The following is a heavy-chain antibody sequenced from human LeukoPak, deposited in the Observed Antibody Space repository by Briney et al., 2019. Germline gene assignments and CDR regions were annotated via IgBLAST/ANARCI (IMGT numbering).Heavy chain of an antibody. J-gene: IGHJ4*02. CDR3: ARAAPGYSSSWYYFDY. D-gene: IGHD6-13*01. Sequence: PSQTLSLTCTVSGGSISSGDYYWSWIRQPPGKGLEWIGEIYHSGSTNYNPSLKSRVTISVDTSKNQFSLKLSSVTAVDTAVYYCARAAPGYSSSWYYFDYWGQGTLVTVSS. CDR2: IYHSGST. CDR1: GGSISSGDYY. V-gene: IGHV4-30-4*08.